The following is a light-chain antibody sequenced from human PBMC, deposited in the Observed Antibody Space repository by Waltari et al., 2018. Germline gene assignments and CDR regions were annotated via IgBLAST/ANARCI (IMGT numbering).Light chain of an antibody. CDR1: SSNIGNND. Sequence: QSVLTQPPSVSAAPGQQVTISCPGSSSNIGNNDVSWYQQFPGTAPKLLITDNNKRPFGIPDRFSGSKSGTSATLGITGLQTGDEADYYCATWDSRLSVVVFGGGTKVTVL. J-gene: IGLJ3*02. CDR3: ATWDSRLSVVV. CDR2: DNN. V-gene: IGLV1-51*01.